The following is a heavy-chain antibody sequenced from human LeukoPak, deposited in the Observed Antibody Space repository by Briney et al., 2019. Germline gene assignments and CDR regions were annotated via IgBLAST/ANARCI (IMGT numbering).Heavy chain of an antibody. CDR1: GGSISSYY. D-gene: IGHD3-10*01. Sequence: TSETLSLTCTVSGGSISSYYWSWIRQPPGKGLEWIGYIYYSGSTNYNPSLKSRVTISVDTSKNQFSLKLSSVTAADTAVYYCARVRYYYYMDVWGKGTTVTISS. J-gene: IGHJ6*03. CDR3: ARVRYYYYMDV. V-gene: IGHV4-59*01. CDR2: IYYSGST.